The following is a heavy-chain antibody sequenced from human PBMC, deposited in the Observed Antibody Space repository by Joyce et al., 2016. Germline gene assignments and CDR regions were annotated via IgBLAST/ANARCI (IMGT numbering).Heavy chain of an antibody. D-gene: IGHD4-17*01. V-gene: IGHV1-8*01. CDR2: MKPNRGNT. CDR1: GYTFTSYD. Sequence: QVQLVQSGAEVKKPGASVKVSCKASGYTFTSYDINWVRQATGQGLEWMGWMKPNRGNTGCAQKFQGRVTMTWNTSISTAYMELSSLRSEDTAIYYCARERNFGDLSFDPWGQGTLVTVSS. J-gene: IGHJ5*02. CDR3: ARERNFGDLSFDP.